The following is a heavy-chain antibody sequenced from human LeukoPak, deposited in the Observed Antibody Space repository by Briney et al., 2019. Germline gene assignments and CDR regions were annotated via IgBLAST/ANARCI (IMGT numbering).Heavy chain of an antibody. D-gene: IGHD6-19*01. J-gene: IGHJ4*02. Sequence: GGSLRLSCAASGFTVSSNYMSWVRQAPGKGLEWVAVISYDGSNKYYADSVKGRFTISRDNSKNTLYLQMNSLRAEDTAVYYCAKDTNRYSSGWYDYWGQGTLVTVSS. CDR2: ISYDGSNK. CDR1: GFTVSSNY. CDR3: AKDTNRYSSGWYDY. V-gene: IGHV3-30*18.